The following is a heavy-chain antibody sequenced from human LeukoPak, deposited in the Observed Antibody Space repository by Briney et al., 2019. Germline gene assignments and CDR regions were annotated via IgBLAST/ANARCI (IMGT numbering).Heavy chain of an antibody. Sequence: ASVKVSCKASGYIFTKYGFTWVRQAPGQGLEWMGWISAYDGYTNHAQKFQGRVTMTTDASTSTAYMELRSLRSDDTAVYYCARVSGSIVARSAWFDSWGQGTLVTVSS. CDR3: ARVSGSIVARSAWFDS. J-gene: IGHJ5*01. D-gene: IGHD6-6*01. CDR2: ISAYDGYT. CDR1: GYIFTKYG. V-gene: IGHV1-18*01.